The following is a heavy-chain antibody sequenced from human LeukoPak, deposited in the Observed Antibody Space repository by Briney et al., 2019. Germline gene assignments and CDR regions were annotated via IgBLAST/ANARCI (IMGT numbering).Heavy chain of an antibody. CDR3: ASQSLPASLGNYKYYYMDV. D-gene: IGHD3-16*01. V-gene: IGHV1-2*02. CDR1: GYMFTDSY. CDR2: INPSSGGT. Sequence: ASVKVSCKASGYMFTDSYMYWVRQAPGQGLEWLGWINPSSGGTHYAQKFQGRVTMTRDTSISTAYMELSRLTSDDTAVYYCASQSLPASLGNYKYYYMDVWGKGTTVTISS. J-gene: IGHJ6*03.